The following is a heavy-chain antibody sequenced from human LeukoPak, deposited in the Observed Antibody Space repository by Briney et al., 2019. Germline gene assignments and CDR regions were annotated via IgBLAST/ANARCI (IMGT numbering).Heavy chain of an antibody. CDR1: GFTFSSYW. V-gene: IGHV4-34*01. J-gene: IGHJ4*02. CDR3: ARGRTIFRVRYYFDY. D-gene: IGHD3-3*01. Sequence: GSLRLSCAASGFTFSSYWMSWIRQPPGKGLEWIGEINHSGSTNYNPSLKSRVTISVDTSKNQFSLKLSSVTAADTAVYYCARGRTIFRVRYYFDYWGQGTLVTVSS. CDR2: INHSGST.